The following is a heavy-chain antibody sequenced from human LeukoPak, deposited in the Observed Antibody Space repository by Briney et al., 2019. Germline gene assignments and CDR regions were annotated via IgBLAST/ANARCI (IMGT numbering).Heavy chain of an antibody. J-gene: IGHJ3*02. CDR3: ARGYCSSTSCRDGDAFDI. D-gene: IGHD2-2*01. CDR1: GYTFTGYY. V-gene: IGHV1-2*02. CDR2: INPNSGGT. Sequence: ASVKVSCKASGYTFTGYYMHWVRQAPGQGLEWMGWINPNSGGTNYAQKFQGRVTMTRDTSISTAYMELSRLRSDDTAVYYCARGYCSSTSCRDGDAFDIWGQGTTVTVSS.